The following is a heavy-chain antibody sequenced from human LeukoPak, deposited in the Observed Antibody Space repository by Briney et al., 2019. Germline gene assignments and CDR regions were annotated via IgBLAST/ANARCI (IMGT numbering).Heavy chain of an antibody. CDR3: ARREEGTSGWSSGY. CDR2: ISSDSGTI. J-gene: IGHJ4*02. Sequence: GGSLRLSCAASGFTFSRKTMNWVRQAPGKGLEWVSYISSDSGTIYYADSVRGRFTISRDSSKSTLYLQMNSLRAEDTAVYYCARREEGTSGWSSGYWGQGTLVTVSS. D-gene: IGHD6-19*01. V-gene: IGHV3-48*01. CDR1: GFTFSRKT.